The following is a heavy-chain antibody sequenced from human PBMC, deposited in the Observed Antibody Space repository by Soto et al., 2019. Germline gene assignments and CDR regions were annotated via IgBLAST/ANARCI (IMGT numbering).Heavy chain of an antibody. CDR3: ARRGRLLWFRAHAHDKRHYYGMDV. V-gene: IGHV5-51*01. CDR1: GYSFTSYW. Sequence: GESLKISCKGSGYSFTSYWIGWVRQMPGKGLEWMGIIYPGDSDTRYSPSFQGQVTISADKSISTAYLQWSSLKASDTAMYYCARRGRLLWFRAHAHDKRHYYGMDVWGQGTTVTVSS. J-gene: IGHJ6*02. D-gene: IGHD3-10*01. CDR2: IYPGDSDT.